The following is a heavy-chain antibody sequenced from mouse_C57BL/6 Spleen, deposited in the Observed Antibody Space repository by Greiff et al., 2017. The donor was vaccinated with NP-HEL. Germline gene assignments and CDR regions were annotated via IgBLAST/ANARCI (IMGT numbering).Heavy chain of an antibody. CDR1: GYTFTDYY. Sequence: EVQLQQSGPVLVKPGASVKMSCKASGYTFTDYYMNWVKQSHGKSLEWIGVINPYNGGTSYNQKFKGKATLTVDKSSSTAYMELNSLTSEDSAVYYCARTYYSNPYYFDYWGQGTTLTVSS. D-gene: IGHD2-5*01. V-gene: IGHV1-19*01. J-gene: IGHJ2*01. CDR3: ARTYYSNPYYFDY. CDR2: INPYNGGT.